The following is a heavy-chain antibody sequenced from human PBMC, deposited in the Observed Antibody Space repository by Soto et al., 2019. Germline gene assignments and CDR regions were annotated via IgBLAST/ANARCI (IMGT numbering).Heavy chain of an antibody. J-gene: IGHJ6*02. CDR2: ISGSGGST. V-gene: IGHV3-23*01. CDR1: GFTFSSYA. D-gene: IGHD6-6*01. Sequence: GGSLRLSCAASGFTFSSYAMSWVRQAPGKGLEWVSDISGSGGSTYYADSVKGRFTISRDNSKNTVFLQMNSLRAEDTAVYYCAKLVNSSSMGRHMDVWGQGTTVTVSS. CDR3: AKLVNSSSMGRHMDV.